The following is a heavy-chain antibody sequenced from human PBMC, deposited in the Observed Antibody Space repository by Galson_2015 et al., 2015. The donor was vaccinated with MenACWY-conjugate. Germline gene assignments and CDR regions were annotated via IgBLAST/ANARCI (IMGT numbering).Heavy chain of an antibody. J-gene: IGHJ3*02. V-gene: IGHV3-23*01. CDR2: ISGSGGST. CDR3: ECATRHAFDI. CDR1: GFTFSSSA. D-gene: IGHD5-24*01. Sequence: SLRLSCAASGFTFSSSAMSWVRQAPGKGLEWVSAISGSGGSTYYADSVKGRFTISRDNSKDTLYLQMNSLRAEDTAVYYCECATRHAFDIWGQGTMVTVSS.